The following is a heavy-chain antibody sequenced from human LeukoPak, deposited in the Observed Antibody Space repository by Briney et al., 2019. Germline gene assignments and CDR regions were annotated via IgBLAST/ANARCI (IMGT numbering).Heavy chain of an antibody. D-gene: IGHD3-22*01. V-gene: IGHV4-34*01. CDR2: INHRGST. J-gene: IGHJ5*02. CDR1: GGSFSGYY. Sequence: SETLSLTCAVYGGSFSGYYWSWIRQPPGKGLEWIGEINHRGSTNYNPSLKSRVTISVDTSKNQLSLKLSSVTAADTAVYYCARGIGNWFDPWGQGTLVTVSS. CDR3: ARGIGNWFDP.